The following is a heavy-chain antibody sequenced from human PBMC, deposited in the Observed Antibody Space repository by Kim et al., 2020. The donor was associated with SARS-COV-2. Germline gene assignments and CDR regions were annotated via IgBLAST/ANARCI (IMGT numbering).Heavy chain of an antibody. CDR1: GFTFNIYG. J-gene: IGHJ6*02. CDR3: ARTGYCSSANCFDPEVGYNYYGMDV. CDR2: IWYDGSDK. Sequence: GGSLRLSCAASGFTFNIYGMHWVRQAPGKGLEWVAIIWYDGSDKYYADSVKGRFTISRDNSKNTLYLQMNSLRAEDTDVYFCARTGYCSSANCFDPEVGYNYYGMDVWGQGTTVTV. V-gene: IGHV3-33*08. D-gene: IGHD2-2*03.